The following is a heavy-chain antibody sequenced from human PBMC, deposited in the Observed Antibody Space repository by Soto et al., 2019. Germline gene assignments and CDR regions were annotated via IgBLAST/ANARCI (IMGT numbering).Heavy chain of an antibody. CDR1: GYTFTSYG. Sequence: QVQLVQSGAEVKKPGASVKVSCKASGYTFTSYGISWVRQAPGQGLEWMGWISAYNGNTNYAQKLQGRVTMTTDTSTSTADMELRSLRSDDTAVYYCAREKKGSGWPTYYFDYWGQGTLVTVS. J-gene: IGHJ4*02. V-gene: IGHV1-18*04. CDR3: AREKKGSGWPTYYFDY. D-gene: IGHD6-19*01. CDR2: ISAYNGNT.